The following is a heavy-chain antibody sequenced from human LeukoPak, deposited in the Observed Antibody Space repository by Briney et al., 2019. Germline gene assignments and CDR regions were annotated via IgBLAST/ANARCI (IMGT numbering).Heavy chain of an antibody. D-gene: IGHD6-13*01. CDR1: GFTFNSFG. J-gene: IGHJ4*02. CDR2: ISSSGSTI. V-gene: IGHV3-48*04. CDR3: ARKTQYSSSWYFDY. Sequence: GGSLRLSCAASGFTFNSFGMSWVRQAPGKGLEWVSYISSSGSTIYYADSVKGRFTISRDNAKNSLYLQMNSLRGEDTALYHCARKTQYSSSWYFDYWGQGTLVTVSS.